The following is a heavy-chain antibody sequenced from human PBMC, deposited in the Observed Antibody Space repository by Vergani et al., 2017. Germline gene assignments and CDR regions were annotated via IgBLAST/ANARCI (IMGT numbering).Heavy chain of an antibody. CDR3: ARFSGYDYVLAY. D-gene: IGHD5-12*01. CDR2: IYYSGST. J-gene: IGHJ4*02. Sequence: QVQLQESGPGLVKPSETLSLTCTVSGGSISSYYWSWIRQPPGKGLEWIGYIYYSGSTNYNPSFKSRVTISVDTSKNQFSLKLSSVTAADTAVYYCARFSGYDYVLAYWGQGTLVTVSS. V-gene: IGHV4-59*01. CDR1: GGSISSYY.